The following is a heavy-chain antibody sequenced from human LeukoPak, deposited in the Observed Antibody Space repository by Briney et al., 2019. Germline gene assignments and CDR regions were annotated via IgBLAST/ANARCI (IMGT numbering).Heavy chain of an antibody. CDR3: TRDDVVTAIVLDY. CDR1: GFTFGDYA. V-gene: IGHV3-49*04. Sequence: GGSLRLSCTASGFTFGDYAMSWVRQAPGKGLEWVGFIRSKAYGGTTEYAASVKGRFTISRDDSKSIAYLQMNSLKTEDTAVYYCTRDDVVTAIVLDYWGQGTLVTVSS. D-gene: IGHD2-21*02. CDR2: IRSKAYGGTT. J-gene: IGHJ4*02.